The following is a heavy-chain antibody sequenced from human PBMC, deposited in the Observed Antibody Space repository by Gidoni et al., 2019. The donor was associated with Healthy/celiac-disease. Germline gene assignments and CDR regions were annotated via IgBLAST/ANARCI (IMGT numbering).Heavy chain of an antibody. J-gene: IGHJ6*03. D-gene: IGHD1-26*01. CDR3: ARAPREIVSGIRFPGSGSTKYYYYYYMDV. CDR1: GGSFSGYY. V-gene: IGHV4-34*01. CDR2: INHSGST. Sequence: QVQLQQWGAGLLKPSETLSLTCAVYGGSFSGYYWSWIRQPPGKGLEWIGEINHSGSTNYNPSLKSRVTISVDTSKNQFSLKLSSVIAADTAVYYCARAPREIVSGIRFPGSGSTKYYYYYYMDVWGKGTTVTVSS.